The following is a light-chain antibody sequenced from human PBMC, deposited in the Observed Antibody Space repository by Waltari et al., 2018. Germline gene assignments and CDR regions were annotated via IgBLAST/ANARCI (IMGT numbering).Light chain of an antibody. CDR1: SSDVGGYNY. CDR3: CSYVGSNIYWV. CDR2: DIN. J-gene: IGLJ3*02. V-gene: IGLV2-11*01. Sequence: QSALTQPRSVSGSPGQSVTLSRTGTSSDVGGYNYVSWYQQQPYKAPKLIIYDINKRPSGVPDRFSGSKSCNTASLTISGLQAEDEADYYCCSYVGSNIYWVFGGGTKLTVL.